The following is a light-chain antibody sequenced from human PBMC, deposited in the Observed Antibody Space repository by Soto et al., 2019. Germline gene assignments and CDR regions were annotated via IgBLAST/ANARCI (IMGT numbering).Light chain of an antibody. CDR1: SSDVGGYTY. V-gene: IGLV2-14*01. Sequence: QSALTQPASVSGSPGQSITISCTGTSSDVGGYTYVSWYQHHPGKAPKLMIYEVSHRPSGVSNRFSGSKSGNTASLTISGLQAEDEADYYCSSYTSSSTLVFGGGTKVTVL. CDR3: SSYTSSSTLV. J-gene: IGLJ2*01. CDR2: EVS.